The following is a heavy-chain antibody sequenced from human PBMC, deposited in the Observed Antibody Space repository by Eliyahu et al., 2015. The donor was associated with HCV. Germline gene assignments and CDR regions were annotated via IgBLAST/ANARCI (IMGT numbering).Heavy chain of an antibody. V-gene: IGHV3-53*01. Sequence: EVQMVESGGGLIQPGGSLRLSCAVSGLDVSNNYMSWVRQAPGKGLEWVAVIYRGGSTFYGDTVKGRFTISRDSSKNSLYLQMNSLRVADTAVYYCARDLGYDSSGHYGNWGQGTLVTVST. J-gene: IGHJ4*02. CDR2: IYRGGST. D-gene: IGHD3-22*01. CDR1: GLDVSNNY. CDR3: ARDLGYDSSGHYGN.